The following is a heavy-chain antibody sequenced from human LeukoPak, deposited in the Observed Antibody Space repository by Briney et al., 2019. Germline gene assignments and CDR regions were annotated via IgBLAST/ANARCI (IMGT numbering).Heavy chain of an antibody. CDR2: ISGDGGST. CDR3: AKSFSTMIVAEEYFQH. V-gene: IGHV3-43*02. J-gene: IGHJ1*01. D-gene: IGHD3-22*01. Sequence: GGSLRLSCAASGFTFDDYAMHWVRQAPGKGLEWVSLISGDGGSTYYADSVKGRFTISRDNSKNSLYLQMNSLRTEDTALYCCAKSFSTMIVAEEYFQHWGQGTLVTVSS. CDR1: GFTFDDYA.